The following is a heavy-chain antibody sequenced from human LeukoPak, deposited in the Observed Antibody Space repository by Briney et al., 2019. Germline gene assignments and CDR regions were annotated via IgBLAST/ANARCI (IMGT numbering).Heavy chain of an antibody. Sequence: GGSLRLSCAASGFTFSSYWMNWVRQAPGKGLEWVANIKQDGSEKYYVDSVKGRFTISRDNAKNSLYLQVNSLRAEDTAVYYCAKSRTTVVTGGYYFDYWGQGTLVTVSS. D-gene: IGHD4-23*01. CDR3: AKSRTTVVTGGYYFDY. CDR1: GFTFSSYW. V-gene: IGHV3-7*01. CDR2: IKQDGSEK. J-gene: IGHJ4*02.